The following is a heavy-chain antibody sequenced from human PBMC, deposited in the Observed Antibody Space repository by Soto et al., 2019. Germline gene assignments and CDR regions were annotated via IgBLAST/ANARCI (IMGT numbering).Heavy chain of an antibody. CDR2: IYYSGGT. CDR3: VRDWGRDGYNYFFDY. D-gene: IGHD5-12*01. CDR1: GGSISSYY. V-gene: IGHV4-59*01. Sequence: SETLSLTCTVSGGSISSYYWSWIRQPPGKGLEWIGYIYYSGGTNYNPSLKSRVTISVDTSKNQFSLKLSSVTAADTAVYYCVRDWGRDGYNYFFDYWGQGTLVIVSS. J-gene: IGHJ4*02.